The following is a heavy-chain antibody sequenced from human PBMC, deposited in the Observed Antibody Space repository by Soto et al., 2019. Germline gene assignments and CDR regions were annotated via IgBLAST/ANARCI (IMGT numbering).Heavy chain of an antibody. CDR3: ARDSGAWFGELSSPMGMDV. CDR2: IYYSGST. J-gene: IGHJ6*02. Sequence: SETLSLTCTVSGGSISSYYWSWIRQPPGKGLEWIGYIYYSGSTNYNPSLKSRVTISVDTSKNQFSLKLSSVTAADTAVYYCARDSGAWFGELSSPMGMDVWGQGTTVT. D-gene: IGHD3-10*01. V-gene: IGHV4-59*01. CDR1: GGSISSYY.